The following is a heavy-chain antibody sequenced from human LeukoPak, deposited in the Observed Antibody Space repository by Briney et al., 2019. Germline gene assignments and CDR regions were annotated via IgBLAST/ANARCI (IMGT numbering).Heavy chain of an antibody. Sequence: PSQTLSLTCTVSGGSISSGDYYWRWIRQPPGKGLGWNGYIYYSGSTYYNPSLKSRFTISVDTSKNQFSLKLSSVTAADTAVYYCAGDGSYGSGSPGFDPWGQGTLVTVSS. V-gene: IGHV4-30-4*01. J-gene: IGHJ5*02. CDR3: AGDGSYGSGSPGFDP. CDR1: GGSISSGDYY. CDR2: IYYSGST. D-gene: IGHD3-10*01.